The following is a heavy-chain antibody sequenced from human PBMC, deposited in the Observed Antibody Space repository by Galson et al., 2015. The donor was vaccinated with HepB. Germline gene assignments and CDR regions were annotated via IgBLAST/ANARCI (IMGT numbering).Heavy chain of an antibody. V-gene: IGHV3-33*01. J-gene: IGHJ4*02. CDR3: AREAGIVVAATLGY. D-gene: IGHD2-15*01. Sequence: SLRLSCAASGFTFSSYGMHWVRQAPGKGLEWVAVIWYDGSNKYYADSVKGRFTISRDNSKNTLYLQMNSLRAEDTAVYYCAREAGIVVAATLGYWGQGTLVTVSS. CDR2: IWYDGSNK. CDR1: GFTFSSYG.